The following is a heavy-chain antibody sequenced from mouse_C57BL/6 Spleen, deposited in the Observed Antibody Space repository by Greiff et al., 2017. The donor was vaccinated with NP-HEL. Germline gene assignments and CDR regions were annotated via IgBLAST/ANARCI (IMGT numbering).Heavy chain of an antibody. J-gene: IGHJ1*03. V-gene: IGHV5-9*01. CDR2: ISGGGGNT. CDR1: GFTFSSYT. D-gene: IGHD1-1*01. Sequence: EVNVVESGGGLVKPGGSLKLSCAASGFTFSSYTMSWVRQTPEKRLEWVATISGGGGNTYYPDSVKGRFTISRDNAKNTLYLQMSSRRSEDTALYYCARRYYGSSYRYFDVWGTGTTVTVSS. CDR3: ARRYYGSSYRYFDV.